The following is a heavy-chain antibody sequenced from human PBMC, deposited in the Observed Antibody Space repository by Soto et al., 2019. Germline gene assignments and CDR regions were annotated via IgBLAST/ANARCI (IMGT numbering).Heavy chain of an antibody. CDR3: ARVGKPQLGY. CDR2: INHSGST. V-gene: IGHV4-34*01. J-gene: IGHJ4*02. D-gene: IGHD6-13*01. CDR1: GGSFSGYY. Sequence: QVQLQQWGAGLLKPSETLSLTCAVYGGSFSGYYWSWIRQPPGKGLEWIGEINHSGSTNYNPSLKSRVTISVDTSKNQFSLKLSSVTAADTAVYYCARVGKPQLGYWGQGTLVTVSS.